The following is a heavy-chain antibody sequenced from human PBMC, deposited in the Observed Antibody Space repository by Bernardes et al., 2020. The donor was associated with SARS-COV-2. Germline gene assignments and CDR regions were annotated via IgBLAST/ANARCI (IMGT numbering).Heavy chain of an antibody. D-gene: IGHD4-17*01. CDR3: VRGGYDYGDWDY. J-gene: IGHJ4*02. V-gene: IGHV3-74*01. CDR2: ISTDGRSA. Sequence: GGSLRLSCAASGFTFTAHCMHWVRQAPGEGLVWVSRISTDGRSAYYADSVKGRFTISRDSAKNTLDLQMNSLRAEDTAVYYCVRGGYDYGDWDYWGQGTLGTVSS. CDR1: GFTFTAHC.